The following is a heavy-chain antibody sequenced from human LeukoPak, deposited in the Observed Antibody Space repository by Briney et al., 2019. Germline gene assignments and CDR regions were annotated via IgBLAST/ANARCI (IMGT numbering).Heavy chain of an antibody. D-gene: IGHD6-13*01. Sequence: ASVKVSCKASGYTFTGYYMHWVRQAPGQGLEWMGWINPNSGGTNYAQKFQGRVTMTRDTSISTAYMELSRLRSDDTAVYYCARGFLFGIAAAPFNYWGQGTLVTVSS. V-gene: IGHV1-2*02. J-gene: IGHJ4*02. CDR3: ARGFLFGIAAAPFNY. CDR1: GYTFTGYY. CDR2: INPNSGGT.